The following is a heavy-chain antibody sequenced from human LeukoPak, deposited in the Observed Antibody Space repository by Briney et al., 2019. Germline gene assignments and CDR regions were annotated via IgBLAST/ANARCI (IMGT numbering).Heavy chain of an antibody. J-gene: IGHJ4*02. Sequence: ASVKVSCKASGYTFTTYAMNWVRQAPGQGLEWMGWINTNTGNPTYAQGFTGRFVFSLDTSVSTAYLQISSLKAEDTAVYYCAREDYNWNTPGFDYWGQGTLVTVSS. CDR1: GYTFTTYA. V-gene: IGHV7-4-1*02. CDR2: INTNTGNP. D-gene: IGHD1/OR15-1a*01. CDR3: AREDYNWNTPGFDY.